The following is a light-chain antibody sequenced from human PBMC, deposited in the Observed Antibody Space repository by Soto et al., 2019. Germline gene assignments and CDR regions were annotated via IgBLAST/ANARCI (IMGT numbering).Light chain of an antibody. V-gene: IGLV2-14*01. Sequence: QSVLTQPASVSGSPGQSITVSCTGTSSDVGGYKYVSWYQQHPGKAPKLMIYEVTNRPSGVSNRFSGSKSGNTASLTISGLQAGDEADYYCSSFTIRTTVVFGTGTKVTVL. CDR3: SSFTIRTTVV. CDR1: SSDVGGYKY. J-gene: IGLJ1*01. CDR2: EVT.